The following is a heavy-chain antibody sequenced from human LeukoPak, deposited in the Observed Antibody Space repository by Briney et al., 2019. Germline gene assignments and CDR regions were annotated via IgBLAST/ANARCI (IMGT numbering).Heavy chain of an antibody. CDR2: IYYSGST. D-gene: IGHD1-26*01. Sequence: PSQSLSLTCTVSGGSISSYYWSWIRQPPGKGLEWIGYIYYSGSTDYNPSLKSRVTISVDAPKNQFSLKLSSVTAADTAVYYCAREGRGSWAWYFDYWGQETLVTVSS. J-gene: IGHJ4*02. CDR3: AREGRGSWAWYFDY. CDR1: GGSISSYY. V-gene: IGHV4-59*01.